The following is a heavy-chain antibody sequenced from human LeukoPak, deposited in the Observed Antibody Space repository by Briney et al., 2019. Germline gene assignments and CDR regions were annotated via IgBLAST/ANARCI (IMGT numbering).Heavy chain of an antibody. Sequence: GGSLRLSCAASGFTFSSYSMNWVRQAPGKGLEWVSSISSSSYIYYADSVKGRFTISRDNAKNSLYLQMNSLRAEDTAVYYCARTITMIVVVTDAFDIWGQGTMVTVSS. D-gene: IGHD3-22*01. CDR1: GFTFSSYS. J-gene: IGHJ3*02. CDR2: ISSSSYI. CDR3: ARTITMIVVVTDAFDI. V-gene: IGHV3-21*01.